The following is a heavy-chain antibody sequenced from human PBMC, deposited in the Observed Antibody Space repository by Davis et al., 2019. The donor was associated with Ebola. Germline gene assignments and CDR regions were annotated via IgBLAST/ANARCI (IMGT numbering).Heavy chain of an antibody. D-gene: IGHD2-8*01. V-gene: IGHV3-30*03. Sequence: GESLKISCAVSTFTFSTYSMNWVRQAPGKGLEWVALMSYDGTDTYYRDSVKGRFTISRDNSKNTFFLQMNSLRPEDTALYFCASATSVVLTDWYFDFWGRGTLVTVSS. CDR3: ASATSVVLTDWYFDF. J-gene: IGHJ2*01. CDR1: TFTFSTYS. CDR2: MSYDGTDT.